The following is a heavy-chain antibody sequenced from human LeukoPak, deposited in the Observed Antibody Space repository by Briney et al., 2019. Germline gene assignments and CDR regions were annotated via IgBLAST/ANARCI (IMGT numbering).Heavy chain of an antibody. CDR1: GYRFTDYW. D-gene: IGHD1-7*01. V-gene: IGHV5-51*01. CDR3: ARGAAGTTPDYYYFGLDV. Sequence: GESLKISCKGSGYRFTDYWIGWVRQMPGKGLEWMGIIYPSDSDTRYSPSFQGQVTISADKSINTVHLQWSSLKASDTAMYYCARGAAGTTPDYYYFGLDVWGQGTTVRVSS. J-gene: IGHJ6*02. CDR2: IYPSDSDT.